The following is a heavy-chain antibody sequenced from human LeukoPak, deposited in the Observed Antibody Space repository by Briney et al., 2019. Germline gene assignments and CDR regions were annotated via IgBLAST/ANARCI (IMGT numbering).Heavy chain of an antibody. Sequence: GGSLRLSCAASGFTFSSYAMHWVRQAPGKGLEWVAVISYDGSNKYYADSVKGRFTISRDNSKNTLYLQMNSLRAEDTAVYYCVRGFNRGFDPWGPGTLVTVSS. V-gene: IGHV3-30-3*01. CDR1: GFTFSSYA. CDR2: ISYDGSNK. CDR3: VRGFNRGFDP. D-gene: IGHD1-14*01. J-gene: IGHJ5*02.